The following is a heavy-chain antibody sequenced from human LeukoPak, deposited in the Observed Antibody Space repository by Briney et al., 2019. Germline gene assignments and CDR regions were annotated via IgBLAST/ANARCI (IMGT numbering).Heavy chain of an antibody. V-gene: IGHV4-4*02. Sequence: NPSGTLSLTCAVSGGSISSSNWWSWVRQPPGKGLEWIGEIYHSGSTNYNPSLKSRVTISVDTSKNQFSLKLSSVTAADTAVYYCARIRRPWAMVTHYYFDYWGQGTLVTVSS. CDR2: IYHSGST. CDR1: GGSISSSNW. CDR3: ARIRRPWAMVTHYYFDY. J-gene: IGHJ4*02. D-gene: IGHD5-18*01.